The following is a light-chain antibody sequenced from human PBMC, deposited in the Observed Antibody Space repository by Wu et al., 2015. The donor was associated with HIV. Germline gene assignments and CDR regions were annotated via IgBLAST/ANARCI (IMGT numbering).Light chain of an antibody. CDR2: CI. CDR3: QQILQFPVTT. J-gene: IGKJ1*01. CDR1: QSISTY. Sequence: DIRLTQSPSSLSASVGDRVTITCRASQSISTYLNGINSNQGKAPNDLDLCCIHVCKVGSRSRFSGSGSGTDFTLTISSLQPEDFATYYCQQILQFPVTTFGQGTKVEIK. V-gene: IGKV1-39*01.